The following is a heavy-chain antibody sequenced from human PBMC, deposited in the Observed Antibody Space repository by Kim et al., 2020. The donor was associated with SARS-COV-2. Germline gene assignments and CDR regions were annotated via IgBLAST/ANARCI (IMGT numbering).Heavy chain of an antibody. Sequence: DSVKGRFTISRDNSKNSLYLQMNSLRAEDTALYYCAKDLRDYSGSYGADYWGQGTLVTVSS. V-gene: IGHV3-43D*03. CDR3: AKDLRDYSGSYGADY. D-gene: IGHD5-18*01. J-gene: IGHJ4*02.